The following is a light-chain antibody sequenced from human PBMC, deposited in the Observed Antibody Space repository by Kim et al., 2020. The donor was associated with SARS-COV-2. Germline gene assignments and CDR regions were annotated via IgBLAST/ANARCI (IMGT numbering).Light chain of an antibody. J-gene: IGKJ2*01. CDR3: QQYGSSPQT. Sequence: EIVLTQSPGTLSLSPGERATLSCRASQSVSNNYLAWYQQRPGQAPRLLIYDASSRATGLPDRFSGSGSGTDFTLTISRLEPEDFAVYYCQQYGSSPQTFGQGTKLEI. V-gene: IGKV3-20*01. CDR2: DAS. CDR1: QSVSNNY.